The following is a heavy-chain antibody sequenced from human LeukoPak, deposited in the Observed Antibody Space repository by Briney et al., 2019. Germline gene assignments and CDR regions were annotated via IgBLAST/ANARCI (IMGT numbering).Heavy chain of an antibody. D-gene: IGHD1-1*01. CDR2: IYYSGST. J-gene: IGHJ3*02. V-gene: IGHV4-39*01. CDR1: GGSISSSSYY. Sequence: SETLSLTSTVSGGSISSSSYYWGWIRQPPGKGLEWLGSIYYSGSTYYNPSLKSRVTISVDTSKNQFSLKLSSVTAADTAVYYCARLVERLGAFDIWGQGTMVTVSS. CDR3: ARLVERLGAFDI.